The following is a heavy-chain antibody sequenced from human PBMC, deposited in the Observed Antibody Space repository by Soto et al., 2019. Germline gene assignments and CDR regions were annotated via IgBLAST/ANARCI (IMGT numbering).Heavy chain of an antibody. CDR3: ARHLSTPGTRGFDS. CDR2: IYYSGTT. Sequence: SETLSLTCTVSGGSISSYYLSWIRQPPGKGLEWIGEIYYSGTTNYNPSLKSRVTMSVDNYKNQFSLNLASVTAADTAVYYCARHLSTPGTRGFDSWGQGTLVTVSS. J-gene: IGHJ4*02. V-gene: IGHV4-59*08. CDR1: GGSISSYY.